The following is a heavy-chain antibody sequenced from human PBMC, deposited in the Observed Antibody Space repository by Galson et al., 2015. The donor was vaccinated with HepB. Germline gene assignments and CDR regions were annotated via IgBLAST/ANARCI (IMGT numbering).Heavy chain of an antibody. V-gene: IGHV1-3*01. CDR3: ARDKDIVVVPAAMRGYWYFDL. J-gene: IGHJ2*01. CDR1: GYTFTSYA. D-gene: IGHD2-2*01. Sequence: SLKVSCKASGYTFTSYAMHWVRQAPGQRLEWMGWINAGNGNTKYSQKFQGRVTLTRDTSASTAYMELSSLRSEDTAVYYCARDKDIVVVPAAMRGYWYFDLWGRGTLVTVSS. CDR2: INAGNGNT.